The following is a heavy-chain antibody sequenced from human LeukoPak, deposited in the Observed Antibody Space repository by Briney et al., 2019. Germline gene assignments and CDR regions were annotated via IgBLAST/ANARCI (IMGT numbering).Heavy chain of an antibody. CDR2: ISKTSSHI. Sequence: GGSLRLSCAASGFTFSSYSMDWVRQAPGKGLEWVSSISKTSSHIYYADSVKGRFTISRDNAKNSMYLQMNSLRVEDTAVYYCARHMETVPDYYYGIDVWGQGTTVTVSS. V-gene: IGHV3-21*01. J-gene: IGHJ6*02. CDR3: ARHMETVPDYYYGIDV. D-gene: IGHD1-1*01. CDR1: GFTFSSYS.